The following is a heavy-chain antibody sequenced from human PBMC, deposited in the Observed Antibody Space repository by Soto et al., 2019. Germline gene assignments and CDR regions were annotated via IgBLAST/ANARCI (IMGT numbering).Heavy chain of an antibody. CDR1: GGSISSYY. V-gene: IGHV4-59*08. CDR3: ARLAAFGLVVGPGWFDP. D-gene: IGHD2-15*01. J-gene: IGHJ5*02. Sequence: QVQLQESGPGLVKPSETLSLTCTVSGGSISSYYWSWIRQPPGKGLEWIGYIYYSGSTNYNPSLKSRVTISVDTSKNQFSLKLSSVTAADTAVYYCARLAAFGLVVGPGWFDPWGQGTLVTVSS. CDR2: IYYSGST.